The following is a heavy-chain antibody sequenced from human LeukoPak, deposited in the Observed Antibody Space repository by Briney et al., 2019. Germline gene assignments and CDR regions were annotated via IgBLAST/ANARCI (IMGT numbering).Heavy chain of an antibody. CDR1: GFNFDEYA. D-gene: IGHD3-10*01. CDR2: IYRDSSVK. CDR3: ARYGSGSNYRDPFDS. J-gene: IGHJ4*02. V-gene: IGHV3-48*01. Sequence: GGSLRLSCVASGFNFDEYAMNWVRQAPGKGLEWVSCIYRDSSVKHYADSVRGRFTVSRDNAKNSVYLQMNSLRAEDTAVYFCARYGSGSNYRDPFDSWGQGTLVTVSS.